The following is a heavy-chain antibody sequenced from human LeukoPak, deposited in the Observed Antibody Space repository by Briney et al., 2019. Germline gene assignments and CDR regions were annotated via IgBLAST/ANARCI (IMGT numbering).Heavy chain of an antibody. CDR3: AKGSVGIVATHDPRYYYYYMDV. CDR2: ISGSGGST. Sequence: GGSLRLSCAASGFTFSSYSMNWVRQAPGKGLEWVSAISGSGGSTYYADSVKGRFTISRDNSKNTLYLQMNSLRAEDTAVYYCAKGSVGIVATHDPRYYYYYMDVWGKGTTVTVSS. J-gene: IGHJ6*03. D-gene: IGHD5-12*01. CDR1: GFTFSSYS. V-gene: IGHV3-23*01.